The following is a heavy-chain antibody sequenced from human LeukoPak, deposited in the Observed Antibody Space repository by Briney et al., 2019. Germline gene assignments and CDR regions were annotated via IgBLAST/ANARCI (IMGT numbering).Heavy chain of an antibody. CDR1: GGTFSSYA. V-gene: IGHV1-69*04. J-gene: IGHJ5*02. D-gene: IGHD6-19*01. CDR2: IIPIFGIA. CDR3: ARDETEGYSSGWYLGWFDP. Sequence: SSVKVPCKASGGTFSSYAISWVRQAPGQGLEWMGRIIPIFGIANYAQKFQGRVTITADKSTSTAYMELSSLRSEDTAVYYCARDETEGYSSGWYLGWFDPWGQGTLVTVSS.